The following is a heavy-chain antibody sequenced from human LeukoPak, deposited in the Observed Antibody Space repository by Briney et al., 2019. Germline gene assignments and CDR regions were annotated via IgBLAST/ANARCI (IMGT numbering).Heavy chain of an antibody. CDR3: VKSERNVGPFDY. J-gene: IGHJ4*02. Sequence: SETLSLTCTVSSGSISSYYWSWIRQPPGKGLEWIGCIYVSGYTKYNPSLKSRVIMSVDTSKNQFSLNLSSVTAADTAVYYCVKSERNVGPFDYWGQGTLVAVSS. CDR1: SGSISSYY. CDR2: IYVSGYT. V-gene: IGHV4-59*03. D-gene: IGHD1-14*01.